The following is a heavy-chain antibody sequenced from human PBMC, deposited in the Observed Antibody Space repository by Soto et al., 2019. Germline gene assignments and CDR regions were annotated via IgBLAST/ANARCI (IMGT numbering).Heavy chain of an antibody. D-gene: IGHD3-22*01. V-gene: IGHV5-10-1*01. CDR2: IDPSDSYT. Sequence: PGESLKISCRGSGYSFTTYWITWVRQMPGKGLEWMGRIDPSDSYTNYSPSFQGHVTISADKSISTAYLQWSSLKASDTAIYYCATTVVTDYYYYYGMDVWGQGTTVTV. CDR3: ATTVVTDYYYYYGMDV. CDR1: GYSFTTYW. J-gene: IGHJ6*02.